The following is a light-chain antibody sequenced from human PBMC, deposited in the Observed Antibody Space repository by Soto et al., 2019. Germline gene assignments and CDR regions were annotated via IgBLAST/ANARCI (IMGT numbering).Light chain of an antibody. CDR2: DAS. CDR1: SRDVGDYNH. CDR3: SSYTSSSTI. J-gene: IGLJ2*01. V-gene: IGLV2-14*03. Sequence: QSALTQPASVSGSPGQSIAISCIGTSRDVGDYNHASWYQQHPGKAPKLIIYDASKRFSGVSGRFSGSKSGNTASLTISGLQAEDEADYYCSSYTSSSTIFGGGTKLTVL.